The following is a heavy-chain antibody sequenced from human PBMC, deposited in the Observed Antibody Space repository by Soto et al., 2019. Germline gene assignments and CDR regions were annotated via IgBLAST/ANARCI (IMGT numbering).Heavy chain of an antibody. CDR2: ISYDGSNR. Sequence: QVQLVESGGGVVQPGGSLRLSCAAAGFTFSSSAMHWVRQAPGTGLEWVAAISYDGSNRYHADSVKGRFTISRDNSKNTLYLQMNSLRPGDTAVYYCVRGESSAWYFHYWGQGTLVTVSS. V-gene: IGHV3-30-3*01. D-gene: IGHD6-19*01. CDR3: VRGESSAWYFHY. J-gene: IGHJ4*02. CDR1: GFTFSSSA.